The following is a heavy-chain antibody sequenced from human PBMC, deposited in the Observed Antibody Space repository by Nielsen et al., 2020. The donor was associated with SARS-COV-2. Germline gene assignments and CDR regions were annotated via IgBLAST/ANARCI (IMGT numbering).Heavy chain of an antibody. CDR2: INAGNGST. Sequence: ASVKVSCKASGYTFTSYAMHWVRQAPGQRLEWMGWINAGNGSTKYSQKFQGRVTITRDTSASTAYMELSSLRSEDTAVYYCARALEWLLLVDYWGQGTLVTVSS. CDR3: ARALEWLLLVDY. CDR1: GYTFTSYA. V-gene: IGHV1-3*01. D-gene: IGHD3-3*01. J-gene: IGHJ4*02.